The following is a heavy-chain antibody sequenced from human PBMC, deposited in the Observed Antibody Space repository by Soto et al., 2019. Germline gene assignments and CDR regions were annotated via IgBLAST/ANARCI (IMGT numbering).Heavy chain of an antibody. CDR3: ARDRGGYCSGGSCYIFDP. D-gene: IGHD2-15*01. Sequence: QVQLQESGPGLVKPSQTLSLTCSVSGGSISSGGYYWSWIRQHPGKGLEWIGYLYYSGSTYYNPSLKSRVNITVDTAKNQFSLKLSSVTAADTAVYYCARDRGGYCSGGSCYIFDPWGQGTLVTVSS. J-gene: IGHJ5*02. CDR2: LYYSGST. CDR1: GGSISSGGYY. V-gene: IGHV4-31*03.